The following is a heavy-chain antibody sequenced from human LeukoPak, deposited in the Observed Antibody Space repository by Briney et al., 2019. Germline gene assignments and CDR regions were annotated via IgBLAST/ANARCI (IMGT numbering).Heavy chain of an antibody. J-gene: IGHJ6*02. CDR1: GFTFSSYS. CDR3: ARVAKQGQLGYCSSTSCYYPRYYGMDV. CDR2: ISSSSSYI. V-gene: IGHV3-21*01. D-gene: IGHD2-2*01. Sequence: GGSLRLSCAASGFTFSSYSMNWVRQAPGKGLEWVSSISSSSSYIYYADSVKGRFTISRDIAKNSLYLQMNRLSAEDTAMFYVARVAKQGQLGYCSSTSCYYPRYYGMDVWVQGSTVTVSS.